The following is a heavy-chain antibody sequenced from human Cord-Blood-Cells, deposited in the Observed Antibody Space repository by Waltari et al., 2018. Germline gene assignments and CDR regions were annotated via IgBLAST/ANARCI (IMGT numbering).Heavy chain of an antibody. CDR2: DDTSGST. CDR3: ARSGDPSDYYYYYYMYD. CDR1: GGSISSYY. D-gene: IGHD1-26*01. J-gene: IGHJ6*03. V-gene: IGHV4-4*07. Sequence: QVQLQESGPGLVKPSATLSLTCTVSGGSISSYYWSWIRQPAGKGLEWIGRDDTSGSTNDNPSLKSRVTMSEDTSKNQVSLKLSSVTAADTAVYYCARSGDPSDYYYYYYMYDWGKGTTDTVSS.